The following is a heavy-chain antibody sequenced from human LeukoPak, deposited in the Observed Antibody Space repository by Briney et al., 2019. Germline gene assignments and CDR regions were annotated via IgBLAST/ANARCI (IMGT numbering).Heavy chain of an antibody. CDR2: IKQDGSEK. CDR3: ARDMQLADY. Sequence: GGSLRLSCAASGFTFSSYSMNWVRQAPGKGLEWVANIKQDGSEKYYVDSVKGRFTISRDNAKNSLYLQMNSLRAEDTAVYYCARDMQLADYWGQGTLVTVSS. V-gene: IGHV3-7*01. CDR1: GFTFSSYS. D-gene: IGHD6-6*01. J-gene: IGHJ4*02.